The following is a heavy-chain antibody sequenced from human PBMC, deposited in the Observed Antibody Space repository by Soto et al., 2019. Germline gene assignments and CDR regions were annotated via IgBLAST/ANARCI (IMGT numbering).Heavy chain of an antibody. CDR1: GYSFTSSC. CDR3: ALVPAAIS. V-gene: IGHV5-10-1*01. Sequence: EVQLVQSGAEVKKPGESLRISCKGSGYSFTSSCISWVRQMPGKGLEWMGRIAPSDSYTTYRQSFQGHVTISADKSISTAYLQWSSLKASDTAMYYCALVPAAISWGQGTLVTVSS. D-gene: IGHD2-2*01. CDR2: IAPSDSYT. J-gene: IGHJ4*02.